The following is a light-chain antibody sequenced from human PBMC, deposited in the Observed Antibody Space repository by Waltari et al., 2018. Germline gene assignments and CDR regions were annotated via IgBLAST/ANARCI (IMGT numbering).Light chain of an antibody. V-gene: IGKV3-20*01. CDR1: QSVSSSY. CDR2: GAS. CDR3: QQYGSSPPFS. Sequence: EIVLTHSPGTLSLSPGERATLSCRASQSVSSSYLAWYQQKPGQAPRLLIYGASSRATGIPARFSGSGSGTDFTLTISRLEPEDFAVYYCQQYGSSPPFSFGPGTKVDIK. J-gene: IGKJ3*01.